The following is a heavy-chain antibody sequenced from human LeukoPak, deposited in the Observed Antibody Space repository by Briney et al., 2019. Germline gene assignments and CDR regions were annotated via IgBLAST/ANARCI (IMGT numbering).Heavy chain of an antibody. CDR1: GFTFSSYE. V-gene: IGHV3-48*03. J-gene: IGHJ4*02. D-gene: IGHD3-10*01. Sequence: GGSLRLSCAASGFTFSSYEMNWVRQAPGKGLEWVSYISSSGSTIYYADSVKGRFTISRDNAKNSLFLQMNSLRAEDTAVYYCARDRNYYGSGGYQFDYWGQGTLVTVSS. CDR2: ISSSGSTI. CDR3: ARDRNYYGSGGYQFDY.